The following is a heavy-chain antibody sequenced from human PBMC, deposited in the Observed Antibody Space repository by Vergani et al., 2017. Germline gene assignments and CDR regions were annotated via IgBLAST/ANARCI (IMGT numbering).Heavy chain of an antibody. J-gene: IGHJ6*02. CDR3: AAEDMVRGVMNYYYYGMDV. V-gene: IGHV1-58*01. CDR2: IVVGSGNT. CDR1: GFTFTSSA. Sequence: QMQLVQSGPEVKKPGTSVKVSCKASGFTFTSSAVQWVRQARGQRLEWIGWIVVGSGNTNYAQKFQERVTITRDMSTSTDYMQPSSRRSEDTAVYYCAAEDMVRGVMNYYYYGMDVGGQGSTVTVSS. D-gene: IGHD3-10*01.